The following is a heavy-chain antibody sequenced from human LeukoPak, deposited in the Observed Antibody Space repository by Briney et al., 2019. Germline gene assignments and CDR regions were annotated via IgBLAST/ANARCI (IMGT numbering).Heavy chain of an antibody. CDR2: VAGNGGTT. CDR3: AKAPYSSGRTGYFDY. CDR1: GFTFSTYG. J-gene: IGHJ4*02. D-gene: IGHD6-19*01. V-gene: IGHV3-23*01. Sequence: GGSLRLSCAASGFTFSTYGMSWVRQAPGKGPEWVSAVAGNGGTTYYADSVKGRFTISRDNSKNTLYLQMNSLRAEDTAVYYCAKAPYSSGRTGYFDYWGQGTLVTVSS.